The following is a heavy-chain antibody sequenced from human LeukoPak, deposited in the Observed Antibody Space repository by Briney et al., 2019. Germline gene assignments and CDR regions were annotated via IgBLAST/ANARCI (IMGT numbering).Heavy chain of an antibody. CDR2: ISGSGGST. D-gene: IGHD6-19*01. CDR1: GFTFSSYA. Sequence: GGSLRLSCAASGFTFSSYAMSWVRQAPGKGLGGVSPISGSGGSTYYADSVKGRFTISRDNSKNTLYLQMNSLRAEDTAVYYCAKDLSIAVAPYDAFDIWGQGTMVTVSS. V-gene: IGHV3-23*01. CDR3: AKDLSIAVAPYDAFDI. J-gene: IGHJ3*02.